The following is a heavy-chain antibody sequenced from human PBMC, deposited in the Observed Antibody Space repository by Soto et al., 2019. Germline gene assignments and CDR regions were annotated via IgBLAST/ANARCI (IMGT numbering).Heavy chain of an antibody. CDR1: GGSFSGYY. CDR3: ARGAMYYYYGMDV. J-gene: IGHJ6*02. Sequence: SETLSLTCAVYGGSFSGYYWSWIRQPPGKGLEWIGEINHSGSTNYNPSLRSRVTISVDTSKNQFSLKLSSVTAADTAVYYCARGAMYYYYGMDVWGQGTTVTVSS. V-gene: IGHV4-34*01. CDR2: INHSGST.